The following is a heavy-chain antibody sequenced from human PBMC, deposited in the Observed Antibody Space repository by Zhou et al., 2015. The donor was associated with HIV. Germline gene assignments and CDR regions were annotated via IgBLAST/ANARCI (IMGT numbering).Heavy chain of an antibody. Sequence: QVQLVQSGAEVKKPGSSVKVSCKASGGTFSSYAISWVRQAPGQGLEWMGGIIPIFGTANYAQKFQGRVTITADESTSTAYMELSSLRSEDTAVYYCARTAMIVARVGNWFDPWGQGTLVTVSS. V-gene: IGHV1-69*01. CDR2: IIPIFGTA. D-gene: IGHD3-22*01. J-gene: IGHJ5*02. CDR1: GGTFSSYA. CDR3: ARTAMIVARVGNWFDP.